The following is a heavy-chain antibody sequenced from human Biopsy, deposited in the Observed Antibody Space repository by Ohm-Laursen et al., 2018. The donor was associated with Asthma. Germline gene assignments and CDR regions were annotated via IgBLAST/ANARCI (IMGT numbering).Heavy chain of an antibody. Sequence: SLGLSCTASVFTSITSCITWCRQAPAKGLDWVASRMEAVIEKNYVDSVMSRFTISRDNGKNSLYLQMNSLRAEDTAAYYFLKRRGYSGHDNDYWGQGTLVSVSS. D-gene: IGHD5-12*01. J-gene: IGHJ4*02. CDR1: VFTSITSC. CDR2: RMEAVIEK. V-gene: IGHV3-7*05. CDR3: LKRRGYSGHDNDY.